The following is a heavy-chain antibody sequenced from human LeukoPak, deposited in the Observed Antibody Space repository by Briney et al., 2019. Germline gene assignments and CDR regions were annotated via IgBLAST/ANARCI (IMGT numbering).Heavy chain of an antibody. CDR2: ISSGSSYI. J-gene: IGHJ2*01. CDR3: ARDPIVVVVAASRLDL. D-gene: IGHD2-15*01. Sequence: GGSLRLSCAASGVTFDEYGMSWVRQAPGKGLEWVSSISSGSSYIYYADSVKGRFTISRDNAKNSLYLQMNSLRAEDTAVYYCARDPIVVVVAASRLDLWGRGTLVTVSS. CDR1: GVTFDEYG. V-gene: IGHV3-21*01.